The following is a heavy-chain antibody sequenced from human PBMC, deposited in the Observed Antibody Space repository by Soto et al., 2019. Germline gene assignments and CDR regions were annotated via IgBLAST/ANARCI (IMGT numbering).Heavy chain of an antibody. D-gene: IGHD3-22*01. CDR1: GGTFSSYA. J-gene: IGHJ6*02. CDR2: IIPIFGTA. CDR3: ARESDYYDSSGYLAGYYYYGMDV. Sequence: QVQLVQSGAEVKKPRSSVKVSCKASGGTFSSYAISWVRQAPGQGLEWMGGIIPIFGTANYAQKFQGRVTITADESTSTAYMELSSLRSEDTAVYYCARESDYYDSSGYLAGYYYYGMDVWGQGTTVTVSS. V-gene: IGHV1-69*01.